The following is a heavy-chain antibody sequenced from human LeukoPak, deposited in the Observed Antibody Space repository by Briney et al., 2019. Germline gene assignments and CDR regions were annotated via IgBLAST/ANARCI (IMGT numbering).Heavy chain of an antibody. CDR3: ARDRGGLDAFDI. V-gene: IGHV4-38-2*02. J-gene: IGHJ3*02. D-gene: IGHD3-10*01. CDR1: GYSISSGYY. CDR2: IHHSGNI. Sequence: SETLSLTCTVSGYSISSGYYWGWIRQSPGKGLEWISNIHHSGNIYYNVSLKSRVTISVHTSNNQFSLNLNSVTAADTAVYYCARDRGGLDAFDIWGQGTMVTVSS.